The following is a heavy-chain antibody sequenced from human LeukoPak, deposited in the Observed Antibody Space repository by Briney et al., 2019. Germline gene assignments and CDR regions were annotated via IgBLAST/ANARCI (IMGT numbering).Heavy chain of an antibody. CDR3: TRDPRHFDS. CDR2: ISSSGSTI. J-gene: IGHJ5*01. D-gene: IGHD6-6*01. V-gene: IGHV3-48*03. Sequence: PGGSLRLSCAASGFTFSSYEMNWVRQAPGKGLEWVSYISSSGSTIYYADSVKGRFTISRDNAKNSLYLQMSSLRVEDTAVYYCTRDPRHFDSCGQGTLATVSS. CDR1: GFTFSSYE.